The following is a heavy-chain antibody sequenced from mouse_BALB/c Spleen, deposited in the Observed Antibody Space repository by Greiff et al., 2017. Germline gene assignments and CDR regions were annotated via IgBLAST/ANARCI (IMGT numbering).Heavy chain of an antibody. V-gene: IGHV7-3*02. Sequence: EVKLMESGGGLVQPGGSLRLSCATSGFTFTDYYMSWVRQPPGKALEWLGFIRNKANGYTTEYSASVKGRFTISSDNSQSILYLQMNTLRAEDSATYYCASETVYDGYYWYFDVWGAGTTVTVSS. J-gene: IGHJ1*01. CDR2: IRNKANGYTT. CDR1: GFTFTDYY. D-gene: IGHD2-3*01. CDR3: ASETVYDGYYWYFDV.